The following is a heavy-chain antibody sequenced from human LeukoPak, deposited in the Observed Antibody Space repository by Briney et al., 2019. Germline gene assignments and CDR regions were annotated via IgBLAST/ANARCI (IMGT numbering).Heavy chain of an antibody. D-gene: IGHD2-2*01. CDR1: GFTFSSYS. CDR2: ISGDGGST. Sequence: PGGSLRLSCAASGFTFSSYSMNWVRQAPGKGLEWVSLISGDGGSTYYADSVKGRFTISRDDSKNSLYLQMSSLRTEDTALYYCAKDSLVPGSYWGQGTLVTVSS. V-gene: IGHV3-43*02. CDR3: AKDSLVPGSY. J-gene: IGHJ4*02.